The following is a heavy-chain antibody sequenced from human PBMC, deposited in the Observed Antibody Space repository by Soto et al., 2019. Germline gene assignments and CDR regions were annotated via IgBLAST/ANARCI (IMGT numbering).Heavy chain of an antibody. V-gene: IGHV3-74*01. CDR2: INPDGSAT. Sequence: GGSLRLSCAASGFTFSSYWMHWVRQAPGKGLVRVSRINPDGSATNYADSVKGRFTISRDNAKNTLYLQMNSLRAEDTAVFYCGRGGSDSPMAPGYWGQGTLVTVSS. CDR1: GFTFSSYW. CDR3: GRGGSDSPMAPGY. J-gene: IGHJ4*02. D-gene: IGHD5-18*01.